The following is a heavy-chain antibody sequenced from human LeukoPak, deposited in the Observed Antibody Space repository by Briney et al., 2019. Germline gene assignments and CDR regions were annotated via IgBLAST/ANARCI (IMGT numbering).Heavy chain of an antibody. CDR3: AGGENYLPFDY. V-gene: IGHV4-39*01. Sequence: SETLSLTCSVSDGSINSSSYYWGWIRQPPGQGLEWIGSMYYGGSTNYNPSLRSRLTISVDTTKNQFSLKLSSVTAADTAVYYCAGGENYLPFDYWGQGALVTVSS. J-gene: IGHJ4*02. D-gene: IGHD1-7*01. CDR1: DGSINSSSYY. CDR2: MYYGGST.